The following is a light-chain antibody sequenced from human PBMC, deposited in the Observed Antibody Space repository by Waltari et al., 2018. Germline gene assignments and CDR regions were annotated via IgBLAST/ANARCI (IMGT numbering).Light chain of an antibody. Sequence: EIVLTQSPGTLSLSLGERATLSCRASQSVSRALTWYQQKPGQAPRLLIYGASTRATGTPDRFSGSGSGTDSSLTISRLEPDDFAVYYCQHYLRLPVTFGQGTTVEI. CDR1: QSVSRA. CDR3: QHYLRLPVT. V-gene: IGKV3-20*01. CDR2: GAS. J-gene: IGKJ1*01.